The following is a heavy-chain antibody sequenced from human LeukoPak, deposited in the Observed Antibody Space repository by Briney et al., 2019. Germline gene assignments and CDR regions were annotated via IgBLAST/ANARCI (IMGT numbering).Heavy chain of an antibody. CDR1: GFTFSSYS. J-gene: IGHJ4*02. CDR3: ASGYCSGGSYQHDY. D-gene: IGHD2-15*01. CDR2: ISSSSSYI. V-gene: IGHV3-21*01. Sequence: GGSLRLSCAASGFTFSSYSMNWVRQAPGKGLEWVSSISSSSSYIYYADSVKGRFTISRDNAKNSLYLQMNSLRAEDTAVYYCASGYCSGGSYQHDYWGQGTLVTVSS.